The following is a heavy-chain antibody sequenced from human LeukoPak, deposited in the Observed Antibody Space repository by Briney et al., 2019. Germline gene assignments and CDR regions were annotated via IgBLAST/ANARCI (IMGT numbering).Heavy chain of an antibody. CDR1: GFTFSSYS. Sequence: GGSLRLSCAASGFTFSSYSMNWVRQAPGKGLEWVSSISSSSSYIYYADSVKGRFTISRDNSKNTLYLQMNSLRAEDTAVYYCAKTYPLYGDYFEYYFDYWGQGTLVTVSS. D-gene: IGHD4-17*01. CDR3: AKTYPLYGDYFEYYFDY. J-gene: IGHJ4*02. CDR2: ISSSSSYI. V-gene: IGHV3-21*04.